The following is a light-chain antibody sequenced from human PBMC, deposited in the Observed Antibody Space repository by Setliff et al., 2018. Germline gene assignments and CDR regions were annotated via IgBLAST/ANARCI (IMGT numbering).Light chain of an antibody. CDR1: QDIGYW. J-gene: IGKJ1*01. CDR3: QQADSLPIT. Sequence: DIQMTQSPSSVSASVGDRVSITCRASQDIGYWLAWYQQMPGKAPQALIYGASTLHNGVPSRFSGNGSGTEFILTISRLQPDDFATYYCQQADSLPITFGQGTK. CDR2: GAS. V-gene: IGKV1-12*01.